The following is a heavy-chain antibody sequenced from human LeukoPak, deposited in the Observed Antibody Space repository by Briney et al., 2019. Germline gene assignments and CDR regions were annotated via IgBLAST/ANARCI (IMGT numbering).Heavy chain of an antibody. CDR1: GFTFSSYG. Sequence: PGGSLRPSCAASGFTFSSYGMHWVRQAPGKGLEWVAVIWYDGSNKYYANSVKGRFTISRDNSKNTLYLQMNSLRAEDTAVYYCARDASIAARPRYYYYGMDVWGQGTTVTVSS. V-gene: IGHV3-33*01. J-gene: IGHJ6*02. CDR3: ARDASIAARPRYYYYGMDV. D-gene: IGHD6-6*01. CDR2: IWYDGSNK.